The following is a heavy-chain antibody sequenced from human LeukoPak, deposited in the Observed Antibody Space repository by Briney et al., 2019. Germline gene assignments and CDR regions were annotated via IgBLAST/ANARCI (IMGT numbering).Heavy chain of an antibody. CDR1: GGSISSYY. D-gene: IGHD3-10*01. V-gene: IGHV4-59*01. CDR3: AGVRYYYGSGSSNPIFDY. Sequence: SETLSLTCTVSGGSISSYYWSWIRQPPGKGLEWIGYIYYSGSTNYNPSLKSRVTISVDTSKNQFSLKLSSVTAADTAVYYCAGVRYYYGSGSSNPIFDYWGQGTLVTVSS. CDR2: IYYSGST. J-gene: IGHJ4*02.